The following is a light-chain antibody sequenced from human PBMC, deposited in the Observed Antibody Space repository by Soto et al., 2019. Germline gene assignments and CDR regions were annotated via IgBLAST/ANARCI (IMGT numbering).Light chain of an antibody. J-gene: IGKJ5*01. V-gene: IGKV3-20*01. Sequence: EIELTQSPGTLSLSPGERATLSCRASQSVSSSYLAWYQKKPGQAPRLLIYGASSRATGIPDRFSGSGSGTDFTLTISSLEPEDFAVYYCQQCGSSPITFGQGTRLEIK. CDR3: QQCGSSPIT. CDR2: GAS. CDR1: QSVSSSY.